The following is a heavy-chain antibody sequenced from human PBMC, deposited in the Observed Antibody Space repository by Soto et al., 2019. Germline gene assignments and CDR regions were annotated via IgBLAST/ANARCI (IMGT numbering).Heavy chain of an antibody. CDR2: IIPIFGTA. J-gene: IGHJ6*02. V-gene: IGHV1-69*01. Sequence: QVQLVQSGAEVKKPGSSVKVSCKASGGTFSSYAISWVRQAPGQGLEWMGGIIPIFGTANYAQKFQGRVTITADESTSTAYMELSSLRSADTAVYYCARGLCSGGSCYSYYYYGMDVWGQGTTVTVSS. D-gene: IGHD2-15*01. CDR1: GGTFSSYA. CDR3: ARGLCSGGSCYSYYYYGMDV.